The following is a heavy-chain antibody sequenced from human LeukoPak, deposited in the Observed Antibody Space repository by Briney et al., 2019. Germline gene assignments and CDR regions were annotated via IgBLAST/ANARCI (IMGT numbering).Heavy chain of an antibody. J-gene: IGHJ2*01. CDR3: ARALAGAPFDL. D-gene: IGHD3-10*01. CDR2: LSSVGSQQ. V-gene: IGHV3-30*04. CDR1: EFTLSSYS. Sequence: GRSLRLSCSASEFTLSSYSMHWVRQAPGRGLEWAAVLSSVGSQQYYADSVKGRFTISADTSKNTLYLQMDSLRVEDTALYYCARALAGAPFDLWGRGTVVAVSS.